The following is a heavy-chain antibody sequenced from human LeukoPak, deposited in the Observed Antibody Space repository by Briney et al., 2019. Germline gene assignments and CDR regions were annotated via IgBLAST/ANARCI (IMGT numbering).Heavy chain of an antibody. Sequence: GGSLRLSCLTSGFTFSSYGMHWVRQAPGKGLEWVAFIRYDGSNNYYADSVKGRFTISRDNSKNTLYLEMISLRAEDTAVYYCAKDRSYYGSGSYPLFDYWGQGTLVTVSS. CDR1: GFTFSSYG. D-gene: IGHD3-10*01. CDR3: AKDRSYYGSGSYPLFDY. CDR2: IRYDGSNN. V-gene: IGHV3-30*02. J-gene: IGHJ4*02.